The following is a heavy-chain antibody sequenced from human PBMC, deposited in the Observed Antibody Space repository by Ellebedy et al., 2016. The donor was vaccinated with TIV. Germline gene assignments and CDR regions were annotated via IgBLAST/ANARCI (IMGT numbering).Heavy chain of an antibody. CDR2: FYHSGST. V-gene: IGHV4-38-2*02. D-gene: IGHD2-21*02. CDR3: ARLCGGDCYSDL. Sequence: MPSETLSLTCTVSGYSISSGYYWGWIRQPPGKGLEWIGTFYHSGSTYYNPSLKSRATISVDTSKNQFSLKLSSVTAADTAVYYCARLCGGDCYSDLWGQGTPVTVSS. CDR1: GYSISSGYY. J-gene: IGHJ5*02.